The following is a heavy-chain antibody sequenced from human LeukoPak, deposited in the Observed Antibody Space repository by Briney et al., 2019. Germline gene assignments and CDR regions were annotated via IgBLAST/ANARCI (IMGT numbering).Heavy chain of an antibody. CDR1: GFTFSSYG. Sequence: GRSLRLSCAASGFTFSSYGMHWVRQAPGKGLEWVAVIWYDGSNKYYADSVKGRFTISRDNSKNTLYLQMNSLRAEDTAVYYCARDSNGDYVGISDFDYWGQGTLVTVSS. CDR3: ARDSNGDYVGISDFDY. J-gene: IGHJ4*02. CDR2: IWYDGSNK. V-gene: IGHV3-33*01. D-gene: IGHD4-17*01.